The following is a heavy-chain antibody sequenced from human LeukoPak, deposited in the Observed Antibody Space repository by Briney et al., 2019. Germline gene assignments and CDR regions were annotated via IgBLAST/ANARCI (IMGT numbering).Heavy chain of an antibody. V-gene: IGHV3-48*04. J-gene: IGHJ5*02. CDR2: ISSTASSI. CDR1: EFTFSSYS. CDR3: ARDVTYHGGDWFDP. D-gene: IGHD4-23*01. Sequence: GGSLRLSCAASEFTFSSYSMSWVRQAPGKGLEWISYISSTASSIYYADSVKGRFTISRDNAKNSLYLQMNSLRAEDTAVYYCARDVTYHGGDWFDPWAREPWSPSPQ.